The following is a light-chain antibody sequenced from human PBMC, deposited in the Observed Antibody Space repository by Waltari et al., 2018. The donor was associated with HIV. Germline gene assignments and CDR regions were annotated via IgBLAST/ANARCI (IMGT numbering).Light chain of an antibody. CDR1: ILPSKY. V-gene: IGLV3-10*01. CDR2: AGD. J-gene: IGLJ3*02. Sequence: YELPHAPSASVSPGQPANITISRPILPSKYPFWYQQKSGQAPVAVIDAGDKRPSGIPDRFSGSRSGTTATLTITGAQVDDEGDYYCYSTDSSGKGVFGGGTKLTVV. CDR3: YSTDSSGKGV.